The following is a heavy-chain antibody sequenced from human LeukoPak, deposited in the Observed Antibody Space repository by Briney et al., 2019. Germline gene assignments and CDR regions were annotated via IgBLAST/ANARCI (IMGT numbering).Heavy chain of an antibody. D-gene: IGHD2-2*01. Sequence: SQTLSLTCNVSGVSVSDGRYYWTWIRHHPTRGLEWIGYKYYSGSAKYNPSLKSRLTISIDTAKNQFSLQLSSVTAADTATYYCATPYCSSLSCLDVFNMWGQGTRDTVSS. CDR1: GVSVSDGRYY. V-gene: IGHV4-31*03. J-gene: IGHJ3*02. CDR3: ATPYCSSLSCLDVFNM. CDR2: KYYSGSA.